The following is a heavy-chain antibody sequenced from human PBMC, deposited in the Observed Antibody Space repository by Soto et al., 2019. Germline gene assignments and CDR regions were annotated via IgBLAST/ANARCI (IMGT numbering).Heavy chain of an antibody. D-gene: IGHD6-19*01. Sequence: SETLSLTCTVSGGSISSGGYYWSWIRQHPGKGLEWIGYIYYSGSTYYNPSLKSRVTISVDTSKNQFSLKLSSVTAADTAVYYCASSIAVAGITKWFDPSGQVTLVTVS. J-gene: IGHJ5*02. V-gene: IGHV4-31*03. CDR1: GGSISSGGYY. CDR3: ASSIAVAGITKWFDP. CDR2: IYYSGST.